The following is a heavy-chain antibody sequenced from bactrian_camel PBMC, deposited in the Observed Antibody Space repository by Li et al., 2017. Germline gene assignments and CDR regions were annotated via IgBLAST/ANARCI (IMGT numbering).Heavy chain of an antibody. CDR2: VDSGATTT. V-gene: IGHV3S1*01. D-gene: IGHD6*01. CDR1: GVTLISYY. J-gene: IGHJ4*01. Sequence: VQLVESGGGLVQPGGSLRLSCSASGVTLISYYVSWVRQAPGKGLEWVSLVDSGATTTDYADSVKGRFTISRGNAKNTLYLQLNSLKTEDTAMYYCAKDKVVAGYRSAAYTTGARGPRSPSP. CDR3: AKDKVVAGYRSAAYTT.